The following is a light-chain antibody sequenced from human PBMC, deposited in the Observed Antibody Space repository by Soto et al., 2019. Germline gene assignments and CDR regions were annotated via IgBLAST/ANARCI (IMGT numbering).Light chain of an antibody. CDR3: QLHARRPGT. CDR1: QSVSSNY. CDR2: GAS. V-gene: IGKV3-20*01. Sequence: EIVLTQSPATLSLSPGERATLSCRASQSVSSNYLAWYQQKPDQAPRLLIYGASSRATGIPDRFSGSGSGTEGTLTIIRREPESERVYRFQLHARRPGTLGLGTKVDIK. J-gene: IGKJ1*01.